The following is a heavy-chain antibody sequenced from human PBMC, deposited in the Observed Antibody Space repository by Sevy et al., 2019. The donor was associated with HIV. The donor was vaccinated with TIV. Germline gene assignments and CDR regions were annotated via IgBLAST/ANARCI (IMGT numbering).Heavy chain of an antibody. Sequence: GGSLRLSCAASGFTFSKYSMSWIRQTPGKGLEWVSTFSFGCGKINYADSVKGRFIISRDDSRNTFYLQMNSLRAEDTAIYYCAREGCTKPHDYCGQGTVVTVSS. CDR3: AREGCTKPHDY. J-gene: IGHJ4*02. CDR2: FSFGCGKI. V-gene: IGHV3-23*01. CDR1: GFTFSKYS. D-gene: IGHD2-8*01.